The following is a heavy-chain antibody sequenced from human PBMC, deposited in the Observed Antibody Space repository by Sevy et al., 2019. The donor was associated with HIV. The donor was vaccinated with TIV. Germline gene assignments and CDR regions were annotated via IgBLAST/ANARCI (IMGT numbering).Heavy chain of an antibody. V-gene: IGHV4-59*01. CDR1: AGSISPYY. J-gene: IGHJ6*02. Sequence: SETLSLTCTVSAGSISPYYWNWIRQPPGKGLEWIGYIYYSGSTNYNPSLRSRVTISVDTSKTQFSLKLGSVTAADTAVYFCARGGGFSDEGMDVWGQGTTVTVSS. D-gene: IGHD1-26*01. CDR3: ARGGGFSDEGMDV. CDR2: IYYSGST.